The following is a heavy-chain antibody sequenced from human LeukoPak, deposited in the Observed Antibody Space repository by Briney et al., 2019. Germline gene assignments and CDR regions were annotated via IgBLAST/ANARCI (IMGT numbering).Heavy chain of an antibody. CDR2: IKQDGSEK. J-gene: IGHJ3*02. Sequence: GGSLRLSCAASGFTFSSYWMSWVRQAPGKGLEWVANIKQDGSEKYYVDSVKGRFTISRDNAKNSLYLQMNSLRAEDTAVYYCARVHGSEYYYDSSGYPGAFDIWGQGTMVTVSS. V-gene: IGHV3-7*01. CDR3: ARVHGSEYYYDSSGYPGAFDI. D-gene: IGHD3-22*01. CDR1: GFTFSSYW.